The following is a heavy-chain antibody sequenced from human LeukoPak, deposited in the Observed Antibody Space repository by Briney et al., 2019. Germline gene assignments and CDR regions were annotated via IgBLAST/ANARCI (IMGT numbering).Heavy chain of an antibody. V-gene: IGHV3-9*01. Sequence: GGSLRLSCAASGFTFDDYAMHWVRQAPGKGLEWVSGISWNSGSIGYADSVKGRFTISRDNAKNSLYLQMNSLRAEDTALYHCARASHYDSSGYYHYWGQGTLVTVSS. J-gene: IGHJ4*02. CDR3: ARASHYDSSGYYHY. D-gene: IGHD3-22*01. CDR2: ISWNSGSI. CDR1: GFTFDDYA.